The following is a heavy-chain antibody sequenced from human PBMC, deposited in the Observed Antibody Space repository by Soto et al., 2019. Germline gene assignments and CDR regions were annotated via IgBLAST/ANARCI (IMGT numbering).Heavy chain of an antibody. J-gene: IGHJ5*02. V-gene: IGHV1-18*01. D-gene: IGHD6-13*01. Sequence: ASVKVSCKASGYTFTSYGISWVRQAPGQGLEWMGWISAYNGNTNYAQKLQGRVTMTTDTSPSTAYMELRSLRSDDTAVYYCARDGFGVDSSSWYWFDPWGQGTLVTVSS. CDR3: ARDGFGVDSSSWYWFDP. CDR1: GYTFTSYG. CDR2: ISAYNGNT.